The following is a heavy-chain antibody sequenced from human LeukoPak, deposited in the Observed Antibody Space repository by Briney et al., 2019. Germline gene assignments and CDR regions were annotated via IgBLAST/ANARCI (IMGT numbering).Heavy chain of an antibody. Sequence: KPSETLSLTCTVSGGSISSYYWSWIRQPPGKGLEWIGYIYYSGSTNYNPSLKSRVTISVDTSKNQFSLKLSSVTAADTAVYYCARHGASPYLWFGELNIPFPPGEYYYGMDVWGQGTTVTVSS. D-gene: IGHD3-10*01. V-gene: IGHV4-59*08. CDR3: ARHGASPYLWFGELNIPFPPGEYYYGMDV. CDR1: GGSISSYY. J-gene: IGHJ6*02. CDR2: IYYSGST.